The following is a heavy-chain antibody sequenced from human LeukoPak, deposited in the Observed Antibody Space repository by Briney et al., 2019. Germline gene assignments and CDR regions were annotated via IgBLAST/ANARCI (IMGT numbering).Heavy chain of an antibody. D-gene: IGHD6-19*01. J-gene: IGHJ4*02. CDR2: IYYSGST. CDR3: ARRPGWDARGLFGY. CDR1: GGSISSSSYY. Sequence: SETLSLTCTVSGGSISSSSYYWGWIRQPPGKGLEWIGSIYYSGSTYYNPSLKSRVTISVDTSKNQFSLKLSSVTAADTAVYYCARRPGWDARGLFGYWGQGTLVTVSS. V-gene: IGHV4-39*01.